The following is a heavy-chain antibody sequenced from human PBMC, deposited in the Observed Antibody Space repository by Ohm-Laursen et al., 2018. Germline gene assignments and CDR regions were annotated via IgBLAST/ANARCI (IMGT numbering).Heavy chain of an antibody. CDR3: ARDEGNYYGSGSPIDY. Sequence: SLRLSCAASGFTFSSYWMSWVRQAPGKGLEWVANIKQDGSEKYYVDSVKGRFTFSRDNAKNSLYLQMNSLRAEDTAVYYCARDEGNYYGSGSPIDYWGQGTLVTVSS. J-gene: IGHJ4*02. D-gene: IGHD3-10*01. CDR1: GFTFSSYW. CDR2: IKQDGSEK. V-gene: IGHV3-7*01.